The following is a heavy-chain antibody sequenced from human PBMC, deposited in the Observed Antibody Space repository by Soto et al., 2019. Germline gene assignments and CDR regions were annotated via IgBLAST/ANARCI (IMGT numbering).Heavy chain of an antibody. J-gene: IGHJ4*02. V-gene: IGHV4-59*01. CDR1: GGSISSYY. Sequence: SETLSLTCTVSGGSISSYYWSWIRQPPGKGLEWIGYIYYSGSTNYNPSLKSRVTISVDTPKNQFSLKLSSVTAADTAVYYCARGLFPGGYYDSSGYYSWDYFDYWGQGTLVTVSS. CDR2: IYYSGST. CDR3: ARGLFPGGYYDSSGYYSWDYFDY. D-gene: IGHD3-22*01.